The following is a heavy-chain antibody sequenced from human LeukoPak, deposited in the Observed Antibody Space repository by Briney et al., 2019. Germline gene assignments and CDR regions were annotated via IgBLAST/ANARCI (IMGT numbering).Heavy chain of an antibody. CDR1: GFTVNDYA. J-gene: IGHJ3*02. D-gene: IGHD5-18*01. Sequence: GRSQRRYSAAAGFTVNDYARIWIRQAPGKGLEWVAGISWNSGRIGYADSVKGRFTISRDTAKNSLYLQMNSLRTEDTALYYCAKDGRGNSDGYHGAFDIWGQGTMVTVSS. CDR3: AKDGRGNSDGYHGAFDI. V-gene: IGHV3-9*01. CDR2: ISWNSGRI.